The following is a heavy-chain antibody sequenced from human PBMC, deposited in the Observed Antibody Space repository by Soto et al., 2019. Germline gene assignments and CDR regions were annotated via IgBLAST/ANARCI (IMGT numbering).Heavy chain of an antibody. CDR1: GGTFSSYT. CDR3: ARGTIVVVPAANGAFDY. CDR2: IIPILGIA. D-gene: IGHD2-2*01. V-gene: IGHV1-69*02. J-gene: IGHJ4*01. Sequence: QVQLVQSGAEVKKPGSSVKVSCKASGGTFSSYTISWVRQAPGQGLEWMGRIIPILGIANYAQKFQGRVTITADKSTSTAYMELSSLRSEDTAVYYCARGTIVVVPAANGAFDYWGHGTLVTVSS.